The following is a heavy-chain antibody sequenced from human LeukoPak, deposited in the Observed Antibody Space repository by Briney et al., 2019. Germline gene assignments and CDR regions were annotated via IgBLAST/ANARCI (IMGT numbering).Heavy chain of an antibody. D-gene: IGHD3-10*01. V-gene: IGHV3-21*01. CDR2: ISSSSSYI. CDR3: AREMVRGVNFYYYYYGMDV. CDR1: GFTFSSYS. Sequence: PGGSLRLSCAASGFTFSSYSMNWVRQAPGKGLEWVSSISSSSSYIYYADSVKGRFTISRDNAKNSLNLQMNSLRAEDTAVYYCAREMVRGVNFYYYYYGMDVWGQGTTVTVSS. J-gene: IGHJ6*02.